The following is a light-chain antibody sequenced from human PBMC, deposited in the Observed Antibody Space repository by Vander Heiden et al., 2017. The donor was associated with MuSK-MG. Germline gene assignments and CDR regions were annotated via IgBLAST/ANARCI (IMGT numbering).Light chain of an antibody. J-gene: IGLJ2*01. CDR2: QDT. CDR1: KLGDKY. V-gene: IGLV3-1*01. CDR3: QAWDSSVV. Sequence: SYELTQPPSVSVSPGQTARITCPADKLGDKYACWYQQKPGQSPVLLIYQDTKRPSGIPERFSGSNSGNTATLTISGTQAMDEADYYCQAWDSSVVFGGGTKLTVL.